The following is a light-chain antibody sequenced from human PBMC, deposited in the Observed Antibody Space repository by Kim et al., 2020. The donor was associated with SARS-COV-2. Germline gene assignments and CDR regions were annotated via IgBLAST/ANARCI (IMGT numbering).Light chain of an antibody. Sequence: ASVGDRVTRTCRASQDIRNDLGWYQQNPGRAPKRLIYGASSLQSGVPSRFSGSGSGTEFTPTISSLQPKDLATFSCLQHNTYPITFGQGTRLEIK. CDR2: GAS. CDR3: LQHNTYPIT. CDR1: QDIRND. V-gene: IGKV1-17*01. J-gene: IGKJ5*01.